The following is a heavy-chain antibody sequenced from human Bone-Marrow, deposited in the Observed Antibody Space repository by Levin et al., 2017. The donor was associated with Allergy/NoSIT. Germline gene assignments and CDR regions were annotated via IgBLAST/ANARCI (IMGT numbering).Heavy chain of an antibody. D-gene: IGHD5-12*01. CDR2: ISWNSGSI. CDR1: GFTFDDYA. CDR3: AKDIWAGGYDLGGAFDY. J-gene: IGHJ4*02. V-gene: IGHV3-9*01. Sequence: GGSLRLSCAASGFTFDDYAMHWVRQAPGKGLEWVSGISWNSGSIGYADSVKGRFTISRDNAKNSLYLQMNSLRAEDTALYYCAKDIWAGGYDLGGAFDYWGQGTLVTVSS.